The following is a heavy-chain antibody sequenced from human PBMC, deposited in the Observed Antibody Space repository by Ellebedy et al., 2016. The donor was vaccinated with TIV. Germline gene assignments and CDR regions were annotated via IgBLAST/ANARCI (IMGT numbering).Heavy chain of an antibody. V-gene: IGHV1-2*02. CDR1: GYTFTAYY. D-gene: IGHD2-8*01. J-gene: IGHJ6*02. CDR2: INPNSGGT. Sequence: AASVKVSCKASGYTFTAYYLHWVRQAPGQGLEWMGWINPNSGGTNYAQKFQGRVTMTRDTSISTAYMELSRLRSDDTAVYYCARSLSWSQDYYYGMDVWGQGTTVTVSS. CDR3: ARSLSWSQDYYYGMDV.